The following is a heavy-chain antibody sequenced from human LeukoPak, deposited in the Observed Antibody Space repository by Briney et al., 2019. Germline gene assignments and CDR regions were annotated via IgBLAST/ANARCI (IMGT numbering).Heavy chain of an antibody. CDR2: ISNSGSSI. J-gene: IGHJ4*02. CDR1: GFTFSSYS. CDR3: ARDRSHYYDSATMSFDF. V-gene: IGHV3-21*05. D-gene: IGHD3-22*01. Sequence: GGSLRLSCAASGFTFSSYSMNWVRQAPGKGLEWVSYISNSGSSIYYADSVKGRFIISRDNAKNSLYLQMNSLRVEDTAVYFCARDRSHYYDSATMSFDFWGQGTLVTVSS.